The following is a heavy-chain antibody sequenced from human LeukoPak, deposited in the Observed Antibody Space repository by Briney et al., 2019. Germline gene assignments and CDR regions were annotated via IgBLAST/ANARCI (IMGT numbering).Heavy chain of an antibody. CDR3: VPTGLIRRDGMDV. CDR2: ISGSGGST. V-gene: IGHV3-23*01. D-gene: IGHD1-14*01. Sequence: PGGCLRLSCAASGFTFSSYAMSWVRQAPGKGLEWVSAISGSGGSTYYADSVKGRFTISRDNSKNTLYLQMNSLRAEDTAVYYCVPTGLIRRDGMDVWGQGTTVTVSS. CDR1: GFTFSSYA. J-gene: IGHJ6*02.